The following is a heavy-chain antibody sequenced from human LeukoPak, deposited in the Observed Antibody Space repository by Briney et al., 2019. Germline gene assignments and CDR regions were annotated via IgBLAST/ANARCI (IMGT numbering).Heavy chain of an antibody. D-gene: IGHD2-15*01. Sequence: GGSLRLSCAASGFTFSSYGMHWVRQAPGKGLEWVAVISYDGSNKYYADSVKGRFTISRDKSKNTLYLQMNSLRAEDTAVYYCAKDGGGTLDYWGQGTLVTVSS. CDR1: GFTFSSYG. J-gene: IGHJ4*02. CDR2: ISYDGSNK. V-gene: IGHV3-30*18. CDR3: AKDGGGTLDY.